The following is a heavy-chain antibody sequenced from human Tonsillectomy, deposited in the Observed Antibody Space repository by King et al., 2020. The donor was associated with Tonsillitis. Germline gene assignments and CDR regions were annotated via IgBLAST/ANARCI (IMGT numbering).Heavy chain of an antibody. Sequence: QLQESGPGLVRPSQTLSLICSVSGDSLTSGGYFWSWILHHPDKDLWWIGSNYHSGPTYHTPSLRSRLFMSVYTSKNQFSLRLTSVTAADTAVYYCARNRDYGDYVDFWGQGTLVAVSS. D-gene: IGHD4-17*01. CDR1: GDSLTSGGYF. CDR2: NYHSGPT. J-gene: IGHJ4*02. CDR3: ARNRDYGDYVDF. V-gene: IGHV4-31*03.